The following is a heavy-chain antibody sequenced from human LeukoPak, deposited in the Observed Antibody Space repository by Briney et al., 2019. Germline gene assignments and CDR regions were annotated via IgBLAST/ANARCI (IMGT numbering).Heavy chain of an antibody. J-gene: IGHJ4*02. CDR2: INHSGST. CDR1: GGSFSGYY. CDR3: ARAGSGSAIDY. V-gene: IGHV4-34*01. Sequence: SETLSLTCAVYGGSFSGYYWNWIRQPPGKGLEWIGEINHSGSTNYNPSLKSRVTISVDTSKNQFSLKLSSVTAADTAVYYCARAGSGSAIDYWGQGTLVTVSS. D-gene: IGHD3-10*01.